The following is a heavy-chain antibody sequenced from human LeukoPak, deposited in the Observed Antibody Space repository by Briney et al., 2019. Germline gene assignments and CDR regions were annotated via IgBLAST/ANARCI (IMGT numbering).Heavy chain of an antibody. D-gene: IGHD2-8*01. CDR1: GFTFSSYS. Sequence: GGSLRLSCAASGFTFSSYSMNWVRQAPGKGLEWVSYISSSSTIYYADSVKGRFTISRDNAKNSLYLQMNSLRAEDTAVYYCARGWSQYAMYFDYWGQGTLVTVSS. CDR3: ARGWSQYAMYFDY. CDR2: ISSSSTI. V-gene: IGHV3-48*01. J-gene: IGHJ4*02.